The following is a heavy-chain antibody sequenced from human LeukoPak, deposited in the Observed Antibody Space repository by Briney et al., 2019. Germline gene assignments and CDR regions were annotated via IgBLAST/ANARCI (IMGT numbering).Heavy chain of an antibody. CDR2: ISGSGGSI. CDR1: GFTFSSYA. J-gene: IGHJ4*02. V-gene: IGHV3-23*01. D-gene: IGHD3-16*01. Sequence: GGSLRLSCAASGFTFSSYAMSWVRQAPGKGLEWVSAISGSGGSIYYADSVKGRFTISRDNSKNTLYLQMNSLRAEDTAVYYCAKRAYDYVWGSYIDYWGQGTLVTVSS. CDR3: AKRAYDYVWGSYIDY.